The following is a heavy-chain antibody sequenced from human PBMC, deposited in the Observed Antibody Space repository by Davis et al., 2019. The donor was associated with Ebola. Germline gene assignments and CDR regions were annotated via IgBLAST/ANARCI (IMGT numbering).Heavy chain of an antibody. D-gene: IGHD2-15*01. J-gene: IGHJ6*02. V-gene: IGHV4-39*01. CDR1: GGSISSSNW. Sequence: MPSETLSLTCAVSGGSISSSNWWSWVRQPPGKGLEWIGSIYYSGRTYYNPSLKSRVTISVDTSQNQFSLKLSSVTAADTAVYYCARVYCSGGTCYSAYYYGMDVWGQGTTVTVSS. CDR2: IYYSGRT. CDR3: ARVYCSGGTCYSAYYYGMDV.